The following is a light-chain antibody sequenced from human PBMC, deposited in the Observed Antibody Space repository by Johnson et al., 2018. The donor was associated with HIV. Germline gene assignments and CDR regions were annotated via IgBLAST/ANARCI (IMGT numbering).Light chain of an antibody. CDR3: GTWDSSLSAFYV. V-gene: IGLV1-51*01. Sequence: QSVLTQPPSVSAAPGQKVTISSSGSSSNIGNNYVSWYQQLPGTAPKLLIYDNNKRPSGIPDRFSGSKSGTSATLGITGLQTGDEADYYCGTWDSSLSAFYVFGTGTKVTFL. J-gene: IGLJ1*01. CDR2: DNN. CDR1: SSNIGNNY.